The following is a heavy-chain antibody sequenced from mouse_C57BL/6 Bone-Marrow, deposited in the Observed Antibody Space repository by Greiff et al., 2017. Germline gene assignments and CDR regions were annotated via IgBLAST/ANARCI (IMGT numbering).Heavy chain of an antibody. J-gene: IGHJ2*01. CDR1: GFSLTSYG. Sequence: QVQLQQSGPGLVQPSQSLSITCTVSGFSLTSYGVHWVRQSPGKGLEWLGVIWSGGSTDYNAAFISRLSISKDNSKSQVFFKMNSLQADDTAIYYCGSLYYGSRGGYFDYWGQGTTLTVSS. CDR2: IWSGGST. V-gene: IGHV2-2*01. D-gene: IGHD1-1*01. CDR3: GSLYYGSRGGYFDY.